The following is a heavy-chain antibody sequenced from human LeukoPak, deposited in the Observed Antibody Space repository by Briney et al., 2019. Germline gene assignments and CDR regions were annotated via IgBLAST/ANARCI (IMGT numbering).Heavy chain of an antibody. CDR2: ISYDGSNK. D-gene: IGHD2-2*01. Sequence: GGSLRLSCAASGFTFSSYAMHWVRQAPGKGLEWVAVISYDGSNKYYADSVKGRFTISRDNSKNTLYLQMNSLRAEDTAVYYCAKDSDPYQPLWPFDYWGQGTLVTVSS. J-gene: IGHJ4*02. CDR1: GFTFSSYA. V-gene: IGHV3-30-3*01. CDR3: AKDSDPYQPLWPFDY.